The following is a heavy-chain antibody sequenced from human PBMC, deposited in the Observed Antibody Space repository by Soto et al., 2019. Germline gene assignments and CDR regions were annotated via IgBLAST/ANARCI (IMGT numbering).Heavy chain of an antibody. Sequence: SENLSLTCAVYGGSFSGYYWSWIRQPPGKGLEWIGEINHSGSTNYNPSLKSRVTISVDTSKNQVSLKLSSVTTADTAVYYCARGRKGEIRQLPQRPSYAMHVSGQGPTLTVSS. CDR2: INHSGST. CDR1: GGSFSGYY. CDR3: ARGRKGEIRQLPQRPSYAMHV. D-gene: IGHD2-2*01. V-gene: IGHV4-34*01. J-gene: IGHJ6*02.